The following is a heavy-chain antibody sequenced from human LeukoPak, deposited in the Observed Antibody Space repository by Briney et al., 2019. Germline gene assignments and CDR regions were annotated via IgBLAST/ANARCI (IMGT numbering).Heavy chain of an antibody. CDR2: IYTSGTT. V-gene: IGHV4-4*07. CDR3: AREDVGASGWFDP. D-gene: IGHD1-26*01. J-gene: IGHJ5*02. CDR1: GDSISSYY. Sequence: SETLSLTCTVSGDSISSYYWSWIRQPAGQGLEWIGRIYTSGTTNYNPSLKSRVTMSVGTSKNQFSLKLSSVTAADTAVYYCAREDVGASGWFDPWGQGTLVTVSS.